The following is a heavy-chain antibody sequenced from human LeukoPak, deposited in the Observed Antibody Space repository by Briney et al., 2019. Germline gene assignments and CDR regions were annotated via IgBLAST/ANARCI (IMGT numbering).Heavy chain of an antibody. CDR3: ASGMTTVTTPVVSWFDP. D-gene: IGHD4-17*01. CDR1: GGSFSGYY. J-gene: IGHJ5*02. Sequence: SETLSLTCAVYGGSFSGYYWSWIRQPPGKGLEWIGEINHSGSTNYNPSLKSRVTISVDTSKNQFSLKLSSVTAADTAVYYCASGMTTVTTPVVSWFDPWGQGTLVTVSS. V-gene: IGHV4-34*01. CDR2: INHSGST.